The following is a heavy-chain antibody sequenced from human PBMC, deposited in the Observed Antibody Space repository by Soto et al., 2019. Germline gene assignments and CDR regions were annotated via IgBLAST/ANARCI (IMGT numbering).Heavy chain of an antibody. CDR1: GGPFSSYA. CDR3: ARDLRLASSGYFDY. Sequence: SVKVCSKSSGGPFSSYAISLVRQAPGQGLEWMGGIIPIFGTANYAQKFQGRVTITADESTSTAYMELSSLRSEDTAVYYCARDLRLASSGYFDYWGQGTMVTVSS. V-gene: IGHV1-69*13. J-gene: IGHJ4*02. CDR2: IIPIFGTA. D-gene: IGHD2-15*01.